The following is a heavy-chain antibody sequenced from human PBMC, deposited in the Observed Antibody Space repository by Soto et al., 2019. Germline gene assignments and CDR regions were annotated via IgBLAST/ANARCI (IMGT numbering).Heavy chain of an antibody. CDR2: IKEDGSER. CDR3: ARDPRYCSDGICYPFCDY. CDR1: GFTFSSYW. Sequence: EVQLVESGGGLVQPGGSLRLSCAASGFTFSSYWMSWVRQAPGKGLEWVAYIKEDGSERYSVDSVKGRFTISRDNARNSLYLQMNSLRAEDTAVYYCARDPRYCSDGICYPFCDYWGQGTLVTVSS. J-gene: IGHJ4*02. V-gene: IGHV3-7*01. D-gene: IGHD2-15*01.